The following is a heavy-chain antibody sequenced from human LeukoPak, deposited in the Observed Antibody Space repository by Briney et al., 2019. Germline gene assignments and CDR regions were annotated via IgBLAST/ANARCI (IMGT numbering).Heavy chain of an antibody. CDR1: GGSLSSGSYY. J-gene: IGHJ4*02. D-gene: IGHD3-22*01. Sequence: SQTLSLTCTVSGGSLSSGSYYWSWIRQPGGKGLEWIGRLYTSGSTNYNPSLKSRVTISVDTTKNQFSLKLSSVTAADTAVYYCARVRYDSSAYYSDYWGQGTLVTVSS. CDR2: LYTSGST. CDR3: ARVRYDSSAYYSDY. V-gene: IGHV4-61*02.